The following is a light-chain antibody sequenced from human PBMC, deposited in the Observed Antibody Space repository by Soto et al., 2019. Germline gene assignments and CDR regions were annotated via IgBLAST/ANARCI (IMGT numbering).Light chain of an antibody. Sequence: QSALTQPRSVSGSPGQSVTISCTGTDSNVGTYNYVSWYRQHPGKAPKLMIYDVSNRPSGVSNRFSGSKSGNTASLTISGLQAEDEADYYCSSYTSSSTRVFGTGTKLTVL. CDR2: DVS. CDR3: SSYTSSSTRV. V-gene: IGLV2-14*01. J-gene: IGLJ1*01. CDR1: DSNVGTYNY.